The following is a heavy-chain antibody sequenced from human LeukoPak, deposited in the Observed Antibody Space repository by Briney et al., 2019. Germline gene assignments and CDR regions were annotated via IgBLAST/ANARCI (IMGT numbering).Heavy chain of an antibody. V-gene: IGHV1-8*01. Sequence: GASVKVSCKASGYTFTSYDINWVRQATGQGLEWMGWMNPNSGNTGYAQKFQGRVTMTRNTSISTAYMELSSLRSEDTAVYYCARGKGLRYFDWLSYYYYYMDVWAKGPRSPSP. J-gene: IGHJ6*03. CDR3: ARGKGLRYFDWLSYYYYYMDV. D-gene: IGHD3-9*01. CDR2: MNPNSGNT. CDR1: GYTFTSYD.